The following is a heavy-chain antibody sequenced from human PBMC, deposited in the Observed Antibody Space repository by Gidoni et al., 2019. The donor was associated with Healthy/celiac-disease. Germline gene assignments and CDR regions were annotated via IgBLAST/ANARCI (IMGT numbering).Heavy chain of an antibody. J-gene: IGHJ4*02. Sequence: QVQLVESGGGVVQPGRSLRLSCAASGFTFSSYGMHWVRQAPGKGLEWVAVISYDGSNKYYADSVKGRFTISRDNSKNTLYLQMNSLRAEDTAVYYCAKKMGASFDYWGQGTLVTVSS. V-gene: IGHV3-30*18. CDR2: ISYDGSNK. CDR3: AKKMGASFDY. CDR1: GFTFSSYG. D-gene: IGHD2-8*01.